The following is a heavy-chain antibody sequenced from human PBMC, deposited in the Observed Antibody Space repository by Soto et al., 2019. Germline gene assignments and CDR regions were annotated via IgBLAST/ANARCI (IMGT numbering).Heavy chain of an antibody. D-gene: IGHD6-13*01. CDR3: AIRIQAEYSSSWYYFDY. J-gene: IGHJ4*02. CDR1: GGSFSGYY. V-gene: IGHV4-34*01. Sequence: SETLSLTCAVYGGSFSGYYWGWIRQPPGKGLEWIGEINHSGSTNYNPSLKSRVTISVDTSKNQFSLKLSSVTAADTAVYYCAIRIQAEYSSSWYYFDYWGQGTLVTVSS. CDR2: INHSGST.